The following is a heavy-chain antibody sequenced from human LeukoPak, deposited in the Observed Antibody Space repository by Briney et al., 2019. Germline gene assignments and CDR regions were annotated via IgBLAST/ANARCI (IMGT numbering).Heavy chain of an antibody. CDR2: IWYDGSNK. Sequence: PGRSLRLSCAASGFTFSSYGMHWVRQAPGKGLEWVAVIWYDGSNKYYADSVKGRFTISRDNSKNTLYLQMNSLRAEDTAVYYCARDWRGGTMGAPDYWGQGTLVTVSS. V-gene: IGHV3-33*01. CDR3: ARDWRGGTMGAPDY. CDR1: GFTFSSYG. J-gene: IGHJ4*02. D-gene: IGHD1-26*01.